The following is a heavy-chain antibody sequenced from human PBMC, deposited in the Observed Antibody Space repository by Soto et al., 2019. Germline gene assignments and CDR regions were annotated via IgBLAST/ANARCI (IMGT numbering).Heavy chain of an antibody. V-gene: IGHV4-34*01. CDR1: GGSFSGYY. D-gene: IGHD3-10*01. CDR2: INHSGST. CDR3: ARVSGIHYYGMDV. J-gene: IGHJ6*02. Sequence: PSETLSLTCAVYGGSFSGYYWSWIRQPPGKGLEWIGEINHSGSTNYNPSLKSRVTISVDTSKNQFSLKLSSVTAADTAVYYCARVSGIHYYGMDVWGQGTTVTVSS.